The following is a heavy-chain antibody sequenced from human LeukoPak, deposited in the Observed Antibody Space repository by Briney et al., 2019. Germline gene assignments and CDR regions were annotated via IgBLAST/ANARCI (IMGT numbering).Heavy chain of an antibody. D-gene: IGHD2-8*01. CDR1: GGSISSSSYY. CDR3: ARYRGDCTNGVCYIDY. Sequence: DPSETLSLTCTVSGGSISSSSYYWGWIRQPPGKGLEWIGSIYYSGSTYYNPSLKSRVTISVDTSKNQFSLKLSSVTAADTAVYYCARYRGDCTNGVCYIDYWGQGTLVTVSS. CDR2: IYYSGST. J-gene: IGHJ4*02. V-gene: IGHV4-39*07.